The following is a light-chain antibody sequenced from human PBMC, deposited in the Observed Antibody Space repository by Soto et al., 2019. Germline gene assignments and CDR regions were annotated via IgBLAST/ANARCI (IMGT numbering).Light chain of an antibody. V-gene: IGLV1-51*01. J-gene: IGLJ1*01. CDR1: SSNIGGNS. CDR3: GSWDSSRSAYV. Sequence: QAVVTQPPSVSAAPGQRVTISCSGSSSNIGGNSVSWYQQLPGTATKLLMYDDDKRPSGIPDRFSGSKSGTSATLGITGFQTGDEADYYGGSWDSSRSAYVFGTGTKLTVL. CDR2: DDD.